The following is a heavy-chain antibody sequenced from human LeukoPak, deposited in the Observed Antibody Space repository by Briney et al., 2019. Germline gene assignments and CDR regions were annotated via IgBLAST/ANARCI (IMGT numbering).Heavy chain of an antibody. Sequence: GRSLRLSCTASGFTFGDYAMSWVRQAPGKGLEWVGFIRSKAYGGTTEYAASVKGRFTISRDDSKSIAYLQMNSLKTEDTAVYYCTRDGYRSGLVYWGQGTLVTVSS. D-gene: IGHD6-19*01. CDR2: IRSKAYGGTT. CDR1: GFTFGDYA. V-gene: IGHV3-49*04. CDR3: TRDGYRSGLVY. J-gene: IGHJ4*02.